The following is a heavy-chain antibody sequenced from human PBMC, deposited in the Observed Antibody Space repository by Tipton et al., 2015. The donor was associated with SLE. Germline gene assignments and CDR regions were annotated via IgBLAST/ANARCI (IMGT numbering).Heavy chain of an antibody. CDR1: GGSISSYY. D-gene: IGHD2-8*02. V-gene: IGHV4-59*01. Sequence: TLSLTCTVSGGSISSYYWSWIRQPPGKGLEWIGYIYYSGSTNYNPSLKSRVTVSIDTSKNQSSVKLTSVTAADTAMYYCARIGGTGGFHFPLWGQGTLVTVSS. CDR3: ARIGGTGGFHFPL. J-gene: IGHJ4*02. CDR2: IYYSGST.